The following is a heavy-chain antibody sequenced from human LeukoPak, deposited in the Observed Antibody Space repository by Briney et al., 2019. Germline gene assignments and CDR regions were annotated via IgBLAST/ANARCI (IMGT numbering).Heavy chain of an antibody. CDR3: AKDFDGAVAFFDY. CDR1: GFTFSSYW. Sequence: GGSLRLSCAASGFTFSSYWMSWVRQAPGKGLEWVANIKQDGSEKYYVDSVKGRFTISRDNAKNSLYLQMNSLRAEDTAVYYCAKDFDGAVAFFDYWGQGTLVTVSS. D-gene: IGHD6-19*01. J-gene: IGHJ4*02. V-gene: IGHV3-7*01. CDR2: IKQDGSEK.